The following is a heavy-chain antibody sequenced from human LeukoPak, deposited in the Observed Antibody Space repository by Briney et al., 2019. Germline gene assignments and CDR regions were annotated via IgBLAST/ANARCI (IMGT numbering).Heavy chain of an antibody. CDR3: ARSIVLVPSAIYYFDY. CDR1: GGSISSGGYY. D-gene: IGHD2-2*01. J-gene: IGHJ4*02. V-gene: IGHV4-30-2*01. CDR2: IYHSGST. Sequence: SQTLSLTCTVSGGSISSGGYYWSWIRQPPGKGLEWIGYIYHSGSTSYNPSLKSRVTLSVDRSKNQFSLKLNSVTAADTAVYYCARSIVLVPSAIYYFDYWGQGTLLTVSS.